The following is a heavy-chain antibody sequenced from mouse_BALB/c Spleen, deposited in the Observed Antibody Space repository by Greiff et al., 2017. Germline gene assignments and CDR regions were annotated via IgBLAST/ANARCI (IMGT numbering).Heavy chain of an antibody. D-gene: IGHD2-12*01. V-gene: IGHV1-7*01. CDR3: ARDDVTFAY. CDR1: GYTFTSYW. J-gene: IGHJ3*01. Sequence: QVQLKQSGAELAKPGASVKMSCKASGYTFTSYWMPWVKQRPGQGLEWIGYINPSTGYTEYNQKFKDKATLTADKSSSTAYIQLSSLTSEDSAVYYCARDDVTFAYWGQGTLVTVSA. CDR2: INPSTGYT.